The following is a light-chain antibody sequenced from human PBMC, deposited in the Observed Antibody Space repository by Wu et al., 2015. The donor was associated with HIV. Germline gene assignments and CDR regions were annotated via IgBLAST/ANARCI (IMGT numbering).Light chain of an antibody. CDR1: QNIAHY. J-gene: IGKJ4*01. CDR3: QQTYSIPLT. CDR2: GVS. Sequence: DIQMTQSPSSLSASVGETVAIPCRASQNIAHYLNWYQLKPGKAPKLLIYGVSSLQSGVPSRFSGSGSGTDFTLTITSLQPEDFATYYCQQTYSIPLTFGGGTKVEIK. V-gene: IGKV1-39*01.